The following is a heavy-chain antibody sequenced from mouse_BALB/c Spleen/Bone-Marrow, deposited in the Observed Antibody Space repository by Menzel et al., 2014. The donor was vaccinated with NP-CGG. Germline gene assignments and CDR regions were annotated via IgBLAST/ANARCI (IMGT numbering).Heavy chain of an antibody. Sequence: EVKLQESGGGLVQPGGSMELSCVASGFTFSNYWMNWVRRSPEKGLEWVAEIRLKSNNYATHYAESVKGRFTISRDDSKGSVYLQMNDLRAEDTGIYYCTTGFAYWGQGTLVTVSA. J-gene: IGHJ3*01. CDR3: TTGFAY. V-gene: IGHV6-6*02. CDR2: IRLKSNNYAT. CDR1: GFTFSNYW.